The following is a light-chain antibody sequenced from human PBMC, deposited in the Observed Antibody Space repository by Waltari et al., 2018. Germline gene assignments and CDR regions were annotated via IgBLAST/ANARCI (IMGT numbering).Light chain of an antibody. CDR1: QTISRS. Sequence: DIQMTQSPSSLSASVGDRVTIPCRASQTISRSLNWSQQKPGKAPKLLIFGASSLQSGVPSRFNGSGSGTDFTLTITSLQSEDFAAYYCQRSNSPPYTFGQGTKL. V-gene: IGKV1-39*01. CDR3: QRSNSPPYT. CDR2: GAS. J-gene: IGKJ2*01.